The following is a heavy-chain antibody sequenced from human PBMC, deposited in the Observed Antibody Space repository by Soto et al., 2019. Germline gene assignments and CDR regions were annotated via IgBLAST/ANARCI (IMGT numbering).Heavy chain of an antibody. V-gene: IGHV1-3*01. CDR1: GYTFTSYA. Sequence: QVHLVQSGAEVKKPGASVKVSCKASGYTFTSYAIHWVRQAPGQRLEWMGWINAGNGNTKYSQKFQGRVTITRDTSVSTAYMELSSLGSEDTAVYYCARGPGGPDGPGDYWGQGTLVTVSS. J-gene: IGHJ4*02. D-gene: IGHD2-15*01. CDR2: INAGNGNT. CDR3: ARGPGGPDGPGDY.